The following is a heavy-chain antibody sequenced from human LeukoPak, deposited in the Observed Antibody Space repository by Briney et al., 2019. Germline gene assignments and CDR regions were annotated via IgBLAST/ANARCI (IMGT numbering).Heavy chain of an antibody. CDR2: IIPIFGIA. Sequence: SVKVSCKASGGTFSSYAISWVRQAPGQGLEWMGRIIPIFGIANCAQKFQGRVTITADKSTSTAYMELSSLRSEDTAVYYCARVNLQNWNQPPRPGRYYFDYWGQGALVTVSS. D-gene: IGHD1-1*01. CDR1: GGTFSSYA. CDR3: ARVNLQNWNQPPRPGRYYFDY. J-gene: IGHJ4*02. V-gene: IGHV1-69*04.